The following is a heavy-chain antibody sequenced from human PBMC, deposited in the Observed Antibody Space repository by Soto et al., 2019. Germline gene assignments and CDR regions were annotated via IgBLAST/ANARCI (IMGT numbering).Heavy chain of an antibody. CDR3: ARDRGYDAHDYYYNAMDV. CDR2: IRGFSPYT. J-gene: IGHJ6*02. V-gene: IGHV3-21*01. CDR1: GFTFRTYT. D-gene: IGHD2-15*01. Sequence: EGSLRLSCISSGFTFRTYTMNWVRQAPGKGLEWVSGIRGFSPYTFYAESVKGRFTISRDNAKNSLYLPMNSLRAEDTAVYYCARDRGYDAHDYYYNAMDVWGQGTTVTVSS.